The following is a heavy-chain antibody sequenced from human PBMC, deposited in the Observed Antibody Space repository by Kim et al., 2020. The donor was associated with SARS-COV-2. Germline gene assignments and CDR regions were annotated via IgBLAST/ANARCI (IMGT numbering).Heavy chain of an antibody. CDR1: GGTFSSYA. Sequence: SVKVSCKASGGTFSSYAISWVRQAPGQGLEWMGGIIPIFGTANYAQKFQGRVKITADESTSTAYMELSSLRSEDTAVYYCARDVRLPVGMDVWGQGTTVTVSS. CDR2: IIPIFGTA. J-gene: IGHJ6*02. D-gene: IGHD5-18*01. CDR3: ARDVRLPVGMDV. V-gene: IGHV1-69*13.